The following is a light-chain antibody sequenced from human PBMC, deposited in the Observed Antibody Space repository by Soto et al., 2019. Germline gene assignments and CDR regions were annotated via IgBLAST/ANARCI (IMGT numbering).Light chain of an antibody. CDR3: QSYDSNLSGVV. J-gene: IGLJ2*01. V-gene: IGLV1-40*01. CDR2: GNR. CDR1: SSNIGGGYD. Sequence: QSVLTQPASVSGAPGQRVTISCTGSSSNIGGGYDVHWYQQFPGKAPKLLMYGNRYRPSGVPDRFSGSKSGTSASLAITGLQAEDXXDYYCQSYDSNLSGVVFGGGTKLTVL.